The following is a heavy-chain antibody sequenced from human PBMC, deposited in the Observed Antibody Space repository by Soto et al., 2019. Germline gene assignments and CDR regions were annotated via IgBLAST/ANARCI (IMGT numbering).Heavy chain of an antibody. V-gene: IGHV6-1*01. J-gene: IGHJ3*02. Sequence: SQTLSLTCAISGDSVSSNSAAWNWIRQSPSRGLEWLGRTYYRSKWYNDYAVSVKSRITINPDTSKNQFSLQLNSVTPEDTAVYYCARDGHAVVNPQANAFDIWCQGIMLTVS. CDR2: TYYRSKWYN. CDR3: ARDGHAVVNPQANAFDI. CDR1: GDSVSSNSAA. D-gene: IGHD2-15*01.